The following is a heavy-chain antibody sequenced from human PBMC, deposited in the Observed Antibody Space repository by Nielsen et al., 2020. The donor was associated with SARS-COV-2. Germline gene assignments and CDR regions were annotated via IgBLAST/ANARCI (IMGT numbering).Heavy chain of an antibody. J-gene: IGHJ6*02. CDR1: EFTVSDYY. CDR3: ARDRGGMDV. D-gene: IGHD3-10*01. V-gene: IGHV3-53*01. CDR2: IYSGGST. Sequence: GESLKISCAASEFTVSDYYMSWVRQAPGKGLEWVSVIYSGGSTYYADSVKGRFTISRDNSKNTLYLQMNSLRAEDTAVYYCARDRGGMDVWGQGTTVTVSS.